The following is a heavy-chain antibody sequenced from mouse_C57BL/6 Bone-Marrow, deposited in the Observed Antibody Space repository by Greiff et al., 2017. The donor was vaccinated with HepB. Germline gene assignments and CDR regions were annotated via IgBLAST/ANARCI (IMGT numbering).Heavy chain of an antibody. CDR3: ARAVVEDYAMDY. V-gene: IGHV3-1*01. D-gene: IGHD1-1*01. Sequence: VQLKESGPGMVKPSQSLSLTCTVTGYSITSGYDWHWIRHFPGNKLEWMGYISYSGSTNYNPSLKSRISITHDTSKNHFFLKLNSVTTEDTATYYCARAVVEDYAMDYWGQGTSVTVSS. CDR1: GYSITSGYD. CDR2: ISYSGST. J-gene: IGHJ4*01.